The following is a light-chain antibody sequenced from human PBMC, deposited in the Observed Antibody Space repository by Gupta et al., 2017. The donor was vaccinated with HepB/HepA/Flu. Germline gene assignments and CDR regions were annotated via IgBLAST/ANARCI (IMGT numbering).Light chain of an antibody. CDR2: LNNDGSH. J-gene: IGLJ3*02. CDR1: SGHSSYA. CDR3: KNWDTAMHV. Sequence: QLVLTQSPSASASLGASVKLTCTLSSGHSSYAIAWHQQQAEKGPRYLMTLNNDGSHTKGDGIPDRFSGSSSGAARSINIYSLQSEEESYYYCKNWDTAMHVFGGGTKLTVL. V-gene: IGLV4-69*01.